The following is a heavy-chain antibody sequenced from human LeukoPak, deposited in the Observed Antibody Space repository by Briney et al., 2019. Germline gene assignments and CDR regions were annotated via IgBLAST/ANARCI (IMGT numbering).Heavy chain of an antibody. Sequence: GASVKVSCKASGYTFTGYYIHWVRQAPGQGLEWMGWIDPKSGGPKYAQRFQGRVTMTRDTSISTTYMELTSLRSDDTAVYFCARDGTGTTHYYYYMDVWGKGTTVTVSS. CDR3: ARDGTGTTHYYYYMDV. D-gene: IGHD1-7*01. J-gene: IGHJ6*03. CDR1: GYTFTGYY. CDR2: IDPKSGGP. V-gene: IGHV1-2*02.